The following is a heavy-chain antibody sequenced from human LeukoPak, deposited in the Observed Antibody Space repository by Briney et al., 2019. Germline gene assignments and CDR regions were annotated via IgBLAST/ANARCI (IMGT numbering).Heavy chain of an antibody. Sequence: GASVKVSFKASGYMFTSYGISWVRQAPGQGLEWMGWIRAYNGNTNYAQKLQGRVTMTTDTSTSTAYMELRSLRSDDTAVYYCARQLLWFGELSGAWFDPWGQGTLVTVSS. J-gene: IGHJ5*02. CDR2: IRAYNGNT. D-gene: IGHD3-10*01. CDR1: GYMFTSYG. CDR3: ARQLLWFGELSGAWFDP. V-gene: IGHV1-18*01.